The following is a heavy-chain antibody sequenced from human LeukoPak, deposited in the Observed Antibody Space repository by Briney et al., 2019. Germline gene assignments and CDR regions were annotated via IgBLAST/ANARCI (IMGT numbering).Heavy chain of an antibody. D-gene: IGHD2-15*01. CDR1: GYTFTSYG. Sequence: ASVKVSCKASGYTFTSYGISWVRQAPGQGLEWMGWISAYNGNTNYAQKLQGRVTMTRDTSTSTVYMELSSLRSEDTAVYYCARVPRMGYCSGGSCYDYWGREPWSPSPQ. CDR2: ISAYNGNT. V-gene: IGHV1-18*01. J-gene: IGHJ4*02. CDR3: ARVPRMGYCSGGSCYDY.